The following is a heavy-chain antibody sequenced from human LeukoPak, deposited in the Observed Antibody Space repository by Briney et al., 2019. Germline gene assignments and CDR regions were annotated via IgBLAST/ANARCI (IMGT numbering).Heavy chain of an antibody. J-gene: IGHJ4*02. V-gene: IGHV1-18*01. CDR1: GYTFTIYG. Sequence: GASVKVSCKTSGYTFTIYGISWVRQAPGQGLEWMGLISAYGNTNYAQNLQGRVTMTTDTSTSTAYMALRSLRSDDTAVYYCARGIIGYYFDYWGQGTLVTVSS. D-gene: IGHD2-15*01. CDR2: ISAYGNT. CDR3: ARGIIGYYFDY.